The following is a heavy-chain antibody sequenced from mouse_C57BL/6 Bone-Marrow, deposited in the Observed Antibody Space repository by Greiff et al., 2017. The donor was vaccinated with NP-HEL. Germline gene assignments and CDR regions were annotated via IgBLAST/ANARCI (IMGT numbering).Heavy chain of an antibody. CDR3: ALYYYGHWYFDV. Sequence: QVQLQQSGPELVKPGASVKISCKASGYAFSSSWMNWVKQRPGKGLEWIGRIYPGDGDTNYNGKFKGKATLTADKSSSTAYMQLSSLTSEDSAVYFCALYYYGHWYFDVWGTGTTVTVSS. CDR1: GYAFSSSW. CDR2: IYPGDGDT. D-gene: IGHD1-1*01. V-gene: IGHV1-82*01. J-gene: IGHJ1*03.